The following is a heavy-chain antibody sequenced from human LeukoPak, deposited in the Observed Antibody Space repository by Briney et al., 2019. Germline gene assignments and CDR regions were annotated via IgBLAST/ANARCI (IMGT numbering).Heavy chain of an antibody. Sequence: ASVKVSCKASGYTFTGYYMHWVRQAPGRGLEWMGRINPNSGGTNYAQKFQGRVTMTRDTSISTAYMELSRLRSDDTAVYYCARVPPKSLVAAPSDYWGQGTLVTVSS. CDR1: GYTFTGYY. V-gene: IGHV1-2*06. D-gene: IGHD2-15*01. CDR3: ARVPPKSLVAAPSDY. J-gene: IGHJ4*02. CDR2: INPNSGGT.